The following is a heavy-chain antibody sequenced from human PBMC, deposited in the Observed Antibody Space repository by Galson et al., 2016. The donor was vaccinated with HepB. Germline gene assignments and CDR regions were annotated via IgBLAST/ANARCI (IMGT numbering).Heavy chain of an antibody. CDR2: IYASGST. CDR1: GGSISSGGYY. D-gene: IGHD3-10*01. Sequence: TLSLTCTVSGGSISSGGYYWTWIRQPAGKGLEWIGRIYASGSTNYNPSLKSRVTISVDTSKNQFSLNLSFVTAADTAGYYCARGFLGGYGFGARIADSYCWGQGILVTVSS. CDR3: ARGFLGGYGFGARIADSYC. J-gene: IGHJ1*01. V-gene: IGHV4-61*02.